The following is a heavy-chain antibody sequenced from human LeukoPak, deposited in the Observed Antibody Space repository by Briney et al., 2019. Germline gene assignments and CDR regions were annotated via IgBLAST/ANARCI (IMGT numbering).Heavy chain of an antibody. J-gene: IGHJ6*03. CDR2: ISGSGGRT. Sequence: GGSLRLSCAASGFTFSSYAMSWVRQAPGKGLEWVSAISGSGGRTYYADSVKGRFTISRDNSKNTLYLQMNSLRAEDTAVYYCAKGVRSRYYYYMDVWGKGTTVTVSS. V-gene: IGHV3-23*01. CDR3: AKGVRSRYYYYMDV. CDR1: GFTFSSYA.